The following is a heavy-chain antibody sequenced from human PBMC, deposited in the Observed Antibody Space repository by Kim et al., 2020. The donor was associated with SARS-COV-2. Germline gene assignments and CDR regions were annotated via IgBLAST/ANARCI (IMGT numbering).Heavy chain of an antibody. V-gene: IGHV3-23*01. CDR2: ISGSGGST. D-gene: IGHD1-1*01. J-gene: IGHJ3*02. Sequence: GGSLRLSCAASGFTFSSFDMNWVRQAPGKGLEWVSGISGSGGSTYYADSVKGRFTFSRDNSKNTLYLQMNSLRAEDTAVYYCAEDFYWYNIVAGAFDMWG. CDR3: AEDFYWYNIVAGAFDM. CDR1: GFTFSSFD.